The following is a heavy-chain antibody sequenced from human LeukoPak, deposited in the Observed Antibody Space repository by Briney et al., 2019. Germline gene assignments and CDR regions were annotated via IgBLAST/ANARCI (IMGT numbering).Heavy chain of an antibody. V-gene: IGHV3-11*04. CDR2: ISSGGSTI. D-gene: IGHD5-24*01. CDR3: ARVLLADGYKEMAVVGYFDY. CDR1: GFTFSDYY. Sequence: GGSLRLSCAASGFTFSDYYMSWIRQAPGKGLEWVSYISSGGSTIYYADSVKGRFTISRDNAKNSLYLQMNSLRAEDTAVYYCARVLLADGYKEMAVVGYFDYWGQGTLVTVSS. J-gene: IGHJ4*02.